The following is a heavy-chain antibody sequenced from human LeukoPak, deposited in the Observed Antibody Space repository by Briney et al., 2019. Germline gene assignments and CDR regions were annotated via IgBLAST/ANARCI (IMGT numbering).Heavy chain of an antibody. J-gene: IGHJ5*02. V-gene: IGHV3-74*01. CDR1: GFPFSNYW. Sequence: GGSLRLSCAASGFPFSNYWMHWVRQVPGKGLVWVSRINTDGSITNYADSVKGRFTISRDNAKNTLFLQMNSLRTDDAAVYYCATATDLWGQGTLVTVSS. CDR3: ATATDL. D-gene: IGHD1-26*01. CDR2: INTDGSIT.